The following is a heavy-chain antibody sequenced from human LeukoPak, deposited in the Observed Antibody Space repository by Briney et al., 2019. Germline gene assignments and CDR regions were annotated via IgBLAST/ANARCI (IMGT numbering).Heavy chain of an antibody. V-gene: IGHV3-53*01. CDR2: IYSGGST. J-gene: IGHJ3*02. Sequence: GGSLRLSCAASGFTVSSNYMSWVRQAPGKGLEWVSVIYSGGSTYYADSVEGRFTISRDNSKNTLYLQMNSLRAEDTAVYYCARDWGYYGSGSYPHGAFDIWGQGTMVTVSS. CDR3: ARDWGYYGSGSYPHGAFDI. D-gene: IGHD3-10*01. CDR1: GFTVSSNY.